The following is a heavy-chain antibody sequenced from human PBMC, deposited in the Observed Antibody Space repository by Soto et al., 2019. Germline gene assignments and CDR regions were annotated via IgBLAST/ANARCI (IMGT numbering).Heavy chain of an antibody. CDR1: GYTFTSYD. V-gene: IGHV1-18*01. Sequence: ASVKVSCKASGYTFTSYDINWVRQAPGKGLEWMGWISAYNGNTNYAQKLQGRVTMTTDTSTSTAYMELRSLRSDDAAVYYCARNYDYVWGSYRLSPDVWGQGTTVTVSS. D-gene: IGHD3-16*02. CDR3: ARNYDYVWGSYRLSPDV. J-gene: IGHJ6*02. CDR2: ISAYNGNT.